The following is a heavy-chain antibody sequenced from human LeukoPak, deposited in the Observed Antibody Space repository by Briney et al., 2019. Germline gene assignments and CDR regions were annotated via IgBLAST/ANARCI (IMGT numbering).Heavy chain of an antibody. Sequence: GGSLRLSCSASGFTFSSYAMHWVRQAPGKGLVYVSGITSNGGTTYYADSVKGRFTISRDNSKNTLYLQMSSLRAEDTAVYYCARGGLVGPTPYLDSWGQGTLVTVSS. CDR2: ITSNGGTT. D-gene: IGHD1-26*01. CDR3: ARGGLVGPTPYLDS. V-gene: IGHV3-64D*09. CDR1: GFTFSSYA. J-gene: IGHJ4*02.